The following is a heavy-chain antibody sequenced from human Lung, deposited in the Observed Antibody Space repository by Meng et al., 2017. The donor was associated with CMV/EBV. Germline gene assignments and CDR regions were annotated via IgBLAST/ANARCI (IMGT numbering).Heavy chain of an antibody. CDR1: GYTFTGYY. D-gene: IGHD2-15*01. J-gene: IGHJ4*02. Sequence: AXVXXSCXXSGYTFTGYYMHWVRQAPGQGLEWMGWINPNSGGTNYAQKFQGRVTMTRDTSISTAYMELSRPRSDDTAVYYCARAEVDCSGGSCYHNWGQGTLVTVSS. CDR3: ARAEVDCSGGSCYHN. V-gene: IGHV1-2*02. CDR2: INPNSGGT.